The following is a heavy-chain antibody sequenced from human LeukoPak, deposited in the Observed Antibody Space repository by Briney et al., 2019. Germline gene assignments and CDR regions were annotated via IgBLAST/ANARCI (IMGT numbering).Heavy chain of an antibody. J-gene: IGHJ4*02. CDR2: ISYDGSNK. D-gene: IGHD3-22*01. CDR1: GFTFSSYA. V-gene: IGHV3-30*04. Sequence: GGSLRLSCAASGFTFSSYAMHWVRQAPGKGLGWVAVISYDGSNKYYADSVKGRFTLSRDNAKNSLYLQLNSLRAEDTAVYYCAREGASGYYPVDYWGQATLVTVSS. CDR3: AREGASGYYPVDY.